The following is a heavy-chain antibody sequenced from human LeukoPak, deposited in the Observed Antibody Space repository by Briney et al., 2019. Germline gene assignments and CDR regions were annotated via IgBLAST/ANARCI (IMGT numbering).Heavy chain of an antibody. CDR1: GGSFRA. D-gene: IGHD3-10*01. J-gene: IGHJ1*01. Sequence: SVKVSCKSSGGSFRAISWVRQAPGQGLEWMGGIIPVFGTSNYAQKFQGRISLTADESTTTAYLELSGLRSEDTAIYYCARDAGNYGSGSYRDFWGQGTRATVSS. CDR2: IIPVFGTS. CDR3: ARDAGNYGSGSYRDF. V-gene: IGHV1-69*13.